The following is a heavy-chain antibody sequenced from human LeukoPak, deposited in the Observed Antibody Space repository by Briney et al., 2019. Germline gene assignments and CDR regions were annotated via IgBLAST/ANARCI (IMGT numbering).Heavy chain of an antibody. J-gene: IGHJ4*02. CDR2: INHSGYS. Sequence: SVTLSLTCAVSGVSFNNYYWSWVRQTPGKGLEWIGEINHSGYSNDSPSLKSRVTLSIDTSRKQFSLNLRSVTVADTGIYYCTRMTTGHDYWGQGTLVTVSS. CDR1: GVSFNNYY. CDR3: TRMTTGHDY. V-gene: IGHV4-34*01. D-gene: IGHD4-17*01.